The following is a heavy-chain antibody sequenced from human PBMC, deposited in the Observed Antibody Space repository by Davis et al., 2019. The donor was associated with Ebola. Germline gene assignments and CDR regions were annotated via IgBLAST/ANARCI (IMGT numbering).Heavy chain of an antibody. Sequence: AASVKVSCKASGGTFSSYAINWVRQAPGQGLEWMGAIIPLVGTTNYAQNFQGRVRITADESTSTAYMELSSLRSEDTAVYYCAREASLNWGSFEYWGQGILVTVSS. J-gene: IGHJ4*02. CDR2: IIPLVGTT. D-gene: IGHD7-27*01. CDR3: AREASLNWGSFEY. V-gene: IGHV1-69*13. CDR1: GGTFSSYA.